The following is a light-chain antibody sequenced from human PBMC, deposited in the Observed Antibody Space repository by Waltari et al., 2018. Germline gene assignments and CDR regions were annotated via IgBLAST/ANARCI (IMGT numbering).Light chain of an antibody. CDR2: VNSDGSH. Sequence: QLVLTQSPSASASLGASVKLTCTLSSGHSSTIIAWLQQQPEKGPRYLMKVNSDGSHSKGDDIPDRFSGSSSGAERYRTISSLQSEDEADYYCETGGHGTWVFGGGTKLTVL. CDR3: ETGGHGTWV. CDR1: SGHSSTI. V-gene: IGLV4-69*01. J-gene: IGLJ3*02.